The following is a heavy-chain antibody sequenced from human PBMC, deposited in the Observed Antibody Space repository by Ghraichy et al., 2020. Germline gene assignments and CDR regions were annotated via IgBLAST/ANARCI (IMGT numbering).Heavy chain of an antibody. Sequence: SETLSLTCTVSGGSVSSGSYYWSWIRQPPGKGLEWIGYIYYSGSTNYNPSLKSRVTISVDTSKNQFSLKLSSVTAADTAVYYCARDLWWEPNNVRYGMDVWGQGTTVTVSS. V-gene: IGHV4-61*01. D-gene: IGHD1-26*01. J-gene: IGHJ6*02. CDR2: IYYSGST. CDR3: ARDLWWEPNNVRYGMDV. CDR1: GGSVSSGSYY.